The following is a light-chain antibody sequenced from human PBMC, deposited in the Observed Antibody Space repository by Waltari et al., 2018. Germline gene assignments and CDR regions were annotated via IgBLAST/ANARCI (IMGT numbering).Light chain of an antibody. J-gene: IGLJ2*01. V-gene: IGLV1-47*01. CDR1: RSNIGSNS. Sequence: QSVLTQPPSASGTPGPTVTISCSGSRSNIGSNSVYWYPQLPGTAPRLLIYRNNQRPSGVPDRFSGSKSGTSTSLAISGLRSEDEADYYCAAWDDTLNGLFGGGTKLTVL. CDR2: RNN. CDR3: AAWDDTLNGL.